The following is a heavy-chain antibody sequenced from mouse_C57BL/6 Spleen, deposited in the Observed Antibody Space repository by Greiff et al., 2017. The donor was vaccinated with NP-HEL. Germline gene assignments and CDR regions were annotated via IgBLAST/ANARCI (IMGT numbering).Heavy chain of an antibody. CDR3: SRGGYYEYYYAMDD. CDR2: INPNNGGT. Sequence: VQLQQSGPELVKPGASVKMSCKASGYTFTDYNMHWVKQSHGKSLEWIGYINPNNGGTSYNQKFKGKATLTVNKSSSTAYMELRSLTSEDSAVYDWSRGGYYEYYYAMDDWGQGTSVTVSS. V-gene: IGHV1-22*01. D-gene: IGHD2-3*01. CDR1: GYTFTDYN. J-gene: IGHJ4*01.